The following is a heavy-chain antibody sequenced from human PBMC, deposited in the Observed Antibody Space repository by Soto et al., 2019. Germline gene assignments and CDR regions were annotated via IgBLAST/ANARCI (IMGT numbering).Heavy chain of an antibody. D-gene: IGHD3-3*01. CDR3: ARVRISFRRRGGHYYEDGMDV. CDR1: GGSISSHY. CDR2: IYDSVKT. Sequence: SETLSLTCTVSGGSISSHYWTWIWIRQLPGRGLEWVGYIYDSVKTKYNPSLKSRVTISVDTSKNQFSLQLSSVTAADTAVYYCARVRISFRRRGGHYYEDGMDVWGQGTRVTVSS. V-gene: IGHV4-59*11. J-gene: IGHJ6*02.